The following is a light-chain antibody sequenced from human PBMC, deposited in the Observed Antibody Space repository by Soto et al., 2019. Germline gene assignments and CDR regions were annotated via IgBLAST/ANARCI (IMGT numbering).Light chain of an antibody. V-gene: IGKV3-11*01. Sequence: EIVLTQSPATLSLSPGERATLACRARQSVSSYLAWYQQKPGQAPRLLIYDASNRATGIPARFSGSGSGTDFTLTISSLEPEDVAVYYCQQRSNWPSYTFGQGTKLAIK. J-gene: IGKJ2*01. CDR2: DAS. CDR1: QSVSSY. CDR3: QQRSNWPSYT.